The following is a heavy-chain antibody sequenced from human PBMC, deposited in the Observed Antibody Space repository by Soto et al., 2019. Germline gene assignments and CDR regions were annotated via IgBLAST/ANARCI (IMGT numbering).Heavy chain of an antibody. CDR1: GFTFSSYA. J-gene: IGHJ6*02. Sequence: PGGSLRLSCAASGFTFSSYAMHWVRQAPGKGLEWVAVISYDGSNKYYADSVKGRFTISRDNSKNTLYLQMNSLRAEDTAVYYCARDRSGYGVDVWGQGTTVTVSS. CDR2: ISYDGSNK. V-gene: IGHV3-30-3*01. D-gene: IGHD3-22*01. CDR3: ARDRSGYGVDV.